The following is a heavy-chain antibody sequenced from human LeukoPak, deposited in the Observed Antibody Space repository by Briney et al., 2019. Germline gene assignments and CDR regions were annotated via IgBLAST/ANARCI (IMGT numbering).Heavy chain of an antibody. CDR3: ARVSCSGGSCYWGAPYYFDY. CDR2: IKQDGSEK. D-gene: IGHD2-15*01. CDR1: GFTFSSYW. Sequence: TGGSLRLSCAASGFTFSSYWMQWVRQAPGKGLEWVANIKQDGSEKYYVDSVKGRFTISRDNAKNSLYLQMNSLRAEDTAVYYCARVSCSGGSCYWGAPYYFDYWGQGTLVTVSS. V-gene: IGHV3-7*03. J-gene: IGHJ4*02.